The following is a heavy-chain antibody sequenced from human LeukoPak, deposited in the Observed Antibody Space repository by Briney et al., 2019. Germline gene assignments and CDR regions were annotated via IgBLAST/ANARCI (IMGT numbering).Heavy chain of an antibody. CDR2: IYTSGST. J-gene: IGHJ4*02. CDR3: ARDGAPYGSGSYYNYFDY. V-gene: IGHV4-4*07. D-gene: IGHD3-10*01. CDR1: GGSISSYY. Sequence: SETLSLTCTVSGGSISSYYWSWIRQPAGKGLEWIGRIYTSGSTNYNPSLKSRVTMSVDTSKNQFSLKLSSVTAADTAVYYCARDGAPYGSGSYYNYFDYWGQGTLVTVSS.